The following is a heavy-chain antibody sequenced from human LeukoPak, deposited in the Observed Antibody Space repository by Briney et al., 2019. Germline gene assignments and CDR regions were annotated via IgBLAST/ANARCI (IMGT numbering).Heavy chain of an antibody. D-gene: IGHD3-9*01. V-gene: IGHV3-74*01. CDR2: IKGDGSHT. CDR3: VRDWDHFDFDS. CDR1: GFTFNNYA. Sequence: GGSLRLSCAASGFTFNNYAMSWFRQTPGKGLVWVSRIKGDGSHTIYADSVKGRFTISRDNAKNTLYLQMKSLRAEDTAVYYCVRDWDHFDFDSWGLGTLVTVSS. J-gene: IGHJ5*01.